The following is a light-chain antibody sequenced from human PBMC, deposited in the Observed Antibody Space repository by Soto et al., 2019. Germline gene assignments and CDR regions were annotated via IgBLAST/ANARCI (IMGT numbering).Light chain of an antibody. V-gene: IGLV2-14*03. CDR2: GVS. Sequence: QSVLTQPASVSGSPGQSITISCTGTSSDIGGYNFVSWYQHHPGKAPRLMIFGVSDRPSGVSDRFSGSKSGNTASLTISGLQAEDEADYYXSSYISSSTPYVFGTGTKVNVL. CDR3: SSYISSSTPYV. J-gene: IGLJ1*01. CDR1: SSDIGGYNF.